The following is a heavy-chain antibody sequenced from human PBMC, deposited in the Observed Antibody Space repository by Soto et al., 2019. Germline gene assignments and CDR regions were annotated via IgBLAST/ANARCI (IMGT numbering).Heavy chain of an antibody. V-gene: IGHV1-69*01. D-gene: IGHD1-1*01. CDR3: ARPRTAATTKGYDY. CDR2: IIPIFGTR. J-gene: IGHJ4*02. Sequence: QVQLVQSGAEVKKPGSSVKVSCKASGGTFSNYPISWVRQAPGQGLEWMGAIIPIFGTRNYAQNFQGRIAITADESATTAYMELSSLTSADTAQYYCARPRTAATTKGYDYSGQRTQVTASS. CDR1: GGTFSNYP.